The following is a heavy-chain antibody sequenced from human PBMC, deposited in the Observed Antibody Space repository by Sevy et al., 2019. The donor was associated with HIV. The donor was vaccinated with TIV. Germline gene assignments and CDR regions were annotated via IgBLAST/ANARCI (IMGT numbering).Heavy chain of an antibody. CDR3: ARLTTKPTSDLYGMDV. V-gene: IGHV1-2*02. J-gene: IGHJ6*02. D-gene: IGHD4-17*01. CDR2: INPNDGVT. Sequence: ASVKVSCKASGYTFTDYYIHWVRQAPGQGLEWMAWINPNDGVTKYAQRFQGGVTVTRDTSVSTAYMELRGLRYDDTDIYYCARLTTKPTSDLYGMDVWGPGTTVTVSS. CDR1: GYTFTDYY.